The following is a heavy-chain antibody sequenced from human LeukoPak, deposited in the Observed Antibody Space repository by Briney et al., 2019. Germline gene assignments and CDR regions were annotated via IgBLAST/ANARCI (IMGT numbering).Heavy chain of an antibody. CDR1: GITFSSYG. CDR2: IWYDGSNK. V-gene: IGHV3-33*06. CDR3: AKDRYDSSGYYPFDY. J-gene: IGHJ4*02. Sequence: PGRSLRRSCAVSGITFSSYGMHWVRQAPGKGLEWVAVIWYDGSNKYYADSVKGRFTISRDNSKNTLYLQMNSLRAEDTAVYYCAKDRYDSSGYYPFDYWGQGTLVTVSS. D-gene: IGHD3-22*01.